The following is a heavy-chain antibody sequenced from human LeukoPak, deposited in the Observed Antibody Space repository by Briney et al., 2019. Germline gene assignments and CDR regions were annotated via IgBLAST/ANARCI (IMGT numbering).Heavy chain of an antibody. CDR3: TTDLSYNWNDDNY. CDR2: IKSKTDGGTT. CDR1: GFTFSNAW. D-gene: IGHD1-1*01. J-gene: IGHJ4*02. Sequence: GGSLRLSCAASGFTFSNAWMNWVRQAPGKGLEWVGRIKSKTDGGTTDYAAPVKGRFTISRDDSKNTLYLQMNSLKTEDTAVYYCTTDLSYNWNDDNYWGQGTLVTVSS. V-gene: IGHV3-15*07.